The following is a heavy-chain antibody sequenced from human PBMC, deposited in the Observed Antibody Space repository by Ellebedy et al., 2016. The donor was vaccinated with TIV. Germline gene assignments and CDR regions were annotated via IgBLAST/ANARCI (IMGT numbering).Heavy chain of an antibody. CDR1: GYTFTSSY. CDR3: ASGMKFDY. J-gene: IGHJ4*02. CDR2: INSSGNIT. Sequence: AASVKVSCKASGYTFTSSYMHWVRQAPGQGPEWMGIINSSGNITTYAQKFQGRVTMTRDTSTSTIYMELSSLRSEDTAVYYCASGMKFDYWGQGTLVTVSS. V-gene: IGHV1-46*01. D-gene: IGHD1-26*01.